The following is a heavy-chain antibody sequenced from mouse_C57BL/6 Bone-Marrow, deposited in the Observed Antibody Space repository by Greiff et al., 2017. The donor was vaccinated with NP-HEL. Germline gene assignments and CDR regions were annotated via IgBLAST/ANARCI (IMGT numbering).Heavy chain of an antibody. CDR1: GYAFSSSW. Sequence: QVQLQQSGPELVKPGASVKISCKASGYAFSSSWMNWVKQRPGKGLEWIGRIYPGDGDTNYNGKFKGKATLTADKSSSAAYMHLSSLTSADSAVYFCARGYYYGSSYGYFDYWGQGTTLTVSS. CDR2: IYPGDGDT. D-gene: IGHD1-1*01. J-gene: IGHJ2*01. V-gene: IGHV1-82*01. CDR3: ARGYYYGSSYGYFDY.